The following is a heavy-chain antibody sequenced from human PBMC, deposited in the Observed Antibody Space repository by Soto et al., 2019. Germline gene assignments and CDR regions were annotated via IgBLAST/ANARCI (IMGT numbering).Heavy chain of an antibody. D-gene: IGHD3-16*01. J-gene: IGHJ5*02. CDR2: IYWDDDK. CDR3: AHSLYDYVWGTNWFDP. V-gene: IGHV2-5*02. Sequence: QITLKESGPTLVKPTQTLTLTCTFSGFSLSTSGVGVGWIRQPPGKALEWLALIYWDDDKRYSPSLKSRLTITKDTPKNQVFLTMTTMDPVDTATYYCAHSLYDYVWGTNWFDPWGQGPLVTVSS. CDR1: GFSLSTSGVG.